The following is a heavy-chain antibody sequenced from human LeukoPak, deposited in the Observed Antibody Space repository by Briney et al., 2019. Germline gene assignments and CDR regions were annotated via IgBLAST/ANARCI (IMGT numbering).Heavy chain of an antibody. D-gene: IGHD3-9*01. V-gene: IGHV3-23*01. J-gene: IGHJ4*02. CDR3: AKDSPRYYDILTGYWAFDY. Sequence: GGSLRLSCAASGFTFSSYAMSWVRQAPGKGLGWVSAISGSGGSTYYADSVKGRFTISRDNSKNTLYLQMNSLRAEDTAVYYCAKDSPRYYDILTGYWAFDYWGQGTLVTVSS. CDR1: GFTFSSYA. CDR2: ISGSGGST.